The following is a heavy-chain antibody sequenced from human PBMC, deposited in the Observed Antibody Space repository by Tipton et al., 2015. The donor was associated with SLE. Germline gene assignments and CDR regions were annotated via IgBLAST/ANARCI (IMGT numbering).Heavy chain of an antibody. CDR2: IRYDGSNK. CDR1: GFTFSSYG. J-gene: IGHJ4*02. CDR3: AKDITSGSYYGHDYFDY. D-gene: IGHD1-26*01. Sequence: SGFTFSSYGMHWVRQAPGKGLEWVAFIRYDGSNKYYADSVKGRFTISRDNSKNTLYLQMNSLRAEDTAVYYCAKDITSGSYYGHDYFDYWGQGTLVTVSS. V-gene: IGHV3-30*02.